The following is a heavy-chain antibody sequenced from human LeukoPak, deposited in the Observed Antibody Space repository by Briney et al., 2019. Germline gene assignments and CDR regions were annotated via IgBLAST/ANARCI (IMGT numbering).Heavy chain of an antibody. V-gene: IGHV3-7*01. CDR2: IKHDGREKQDGSEK. CDR1: GFTFSQYW. D-gene: IGHD3-10*01. Sequence: GGFLRLSCAASGFTFSQYWMSWVRQAPGKGLEWVANIKHDGREKQDGSEKNYVDSVKGRFTISRDNAKNSLYLQMNSLRAEDTAVYYCARSGRGVDSFYFYMDVWGKGTTVTVSS. CDR3: ARSGRGVDSFYFYMDV. J-gene: IGHJ6*03.